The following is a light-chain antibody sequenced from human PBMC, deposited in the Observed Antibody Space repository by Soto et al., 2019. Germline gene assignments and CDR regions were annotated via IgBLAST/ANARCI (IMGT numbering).Light chain of an antibody. Sequence: EILLTQSPDTLSLSPGERAPLSCWASHSVTPHLAWFQQRPGQTPRLLIYDASTRAPGIPARLSGRGSGADFTLTISSLEPEDFAVYYCQQRSDSITFGQGTRLEIK. CDR3: QQRSDSIT. V-gene: IGKV3-11*01. CDR2: DAS. CDR1: HSVTPH. J-gene: IGKJ5*01.